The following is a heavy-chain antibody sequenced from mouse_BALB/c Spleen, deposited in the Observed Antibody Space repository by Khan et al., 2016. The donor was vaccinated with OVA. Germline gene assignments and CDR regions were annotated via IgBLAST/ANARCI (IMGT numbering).Heavy chain of an antibody. CDR1: GYSITSGYA. V-gene: IGHV3-2*02. D-gene: IGHD1-1*01. CDR3: ARKNYYGYAMDY. CDR2: IRYSGST. Sequence: EVKLLESGPGLVKPSQSLSLTCTVTGYSITSGYAWNWIRQFPGNKLEWMGYIRYSGSTSYNPSLRSRISITRDTSKNQFFLQLNSVTTEDTATYYCARKNYYGYAMDYWGQGTSVTVSS. J-gene: IGHJ4*01.